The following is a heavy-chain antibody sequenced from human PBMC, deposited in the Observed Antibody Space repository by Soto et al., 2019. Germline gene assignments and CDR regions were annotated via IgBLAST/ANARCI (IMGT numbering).Heavy chain of an antibody. CDR2: INPNSGGT. Sequence: ASVKVFGKTSGYTFTGDYMHWVRQAPGQGLEWMGWINPNSGGTNYAQKFQGRVTMTRDTSISTAYMELSRLRSDDTAVYYCARAYTASYYYYGMDVWGQATTVTVSS. CDR1: GYTFTGDY. D-gene: IGHD2-2*02. J-gene: IGHJ6*02. CDR3: ARAYTASYYYYGMDV. V-gene: IGHV1-2*02.